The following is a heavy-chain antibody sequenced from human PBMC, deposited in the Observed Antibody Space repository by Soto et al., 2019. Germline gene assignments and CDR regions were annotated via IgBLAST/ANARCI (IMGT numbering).Heavy chain of an antibody. D-gene: IGHD6-25*01. J-gene: IGHJ6*02. CDR3: GRHTTAAGVGDYFYYGVDV. Sequence: SDTLSLTCTISCFSISSYYWSWIRQPPGKGLKRIGYIYYSGNTNYNPSLKSRVSVSVDTSKNHFSLKLSSVTAADTAVYYCGRHTTAAGVGDYFYYGVDVWGQGTTVT. CDR1: CFSISSYY. V-gene: IGHV4-59*08. CDR2: IYYSGNT.